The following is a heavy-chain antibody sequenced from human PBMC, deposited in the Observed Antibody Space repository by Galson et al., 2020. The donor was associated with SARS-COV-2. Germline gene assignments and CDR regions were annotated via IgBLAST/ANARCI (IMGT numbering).Heavy chain of an antibody. Sequence: TGGSLRLSCAASGFTFSSSGMHWVRQAPGKGLEWVAVIWYDGSNTYYADSVKGRFTLSRDNSKNTLYLQMNSLRAEDTAVYYCARDPFGDSSGYYHSGQFDYWCQGTLVTVSS. CDR3: ARDPFGDSSGYYHSGQFDY. CDR2: IWYDGSNT. CDR1: GFTFSSSG. J-gene: IGHJ4*02. V-gene: IGHV3-33*01. D-gene: IGHD3-22*01.